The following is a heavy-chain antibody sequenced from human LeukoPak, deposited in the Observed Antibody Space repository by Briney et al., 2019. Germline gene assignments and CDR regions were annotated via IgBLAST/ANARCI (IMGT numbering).Heavy chain of an antibody. CDR2: INHSGST. CDR1: GGSSSGYY. V-gene: IGHV4-34*01. D-gene: IGHD3-10*01. CDR3: SRVWFGELLSFDY. Sequence: SETLSLTYAVYGGSSSGYYWSWIRQPPGKGLEWIGEINHSGSTNYNPSLKSRVTISVDTSKNQFSLKLSSVTAADTAVYYCSRVWFGELLSFDYWGQGTLVTVSS. J-gene: IGHJ4*02.